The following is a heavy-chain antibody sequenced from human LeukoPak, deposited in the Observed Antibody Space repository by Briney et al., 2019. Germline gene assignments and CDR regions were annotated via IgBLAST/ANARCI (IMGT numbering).Heavy chain of an antibody. CDR3: GYTNNFYH. J-gene: IGHJ4*02. CDR1: GLSISGQW. V-gene: IGHV3-7*01. Sequence: GESLRLSCVASGLSISGQWMNWVRQAPGQGLEWVANIKHDGREEHYVDSVKGRFTISRDDGRNSVSLQMNSVRAEDTAVYYCGYTNNFYHWGQGTLVVVSS. D-gene: IGHD3-16*02. CDR2: IKHDGREE.